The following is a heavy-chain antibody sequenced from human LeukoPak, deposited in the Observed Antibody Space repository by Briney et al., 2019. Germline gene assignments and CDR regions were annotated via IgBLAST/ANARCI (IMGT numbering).Heavy chain of an antibody. Sequence: GGSLRLSCAASGFTFSNYWVIWLRQAPGKGLEWVANIKQDGSETYYVDSVRGRFSISRDNAKNSLYLQMNSLRAEDTAVYYCANALGAHYFDYWGQGTLVTVSS. D-gene: IGHD1-26*01. CDR3: ANALGAHYFDY. J-gene: IGHJ4*02. CDR1: GFTFSNYW. CDR2: IKQDGSET. V-gene: IGHV3-7*05.